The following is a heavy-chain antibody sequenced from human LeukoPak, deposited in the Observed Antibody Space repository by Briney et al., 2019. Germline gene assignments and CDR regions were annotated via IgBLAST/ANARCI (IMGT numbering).Heavy chain of an antibody. CDR2: INHSGST. D-gene: IGHD6-6*01. V-gene: IGHV4-34*01. J-gene: IGHJ4*02. CDR3: ARGTSIRTFDD. Sequence: SETLSPTCAVYGGSFSGYYWSWIRQPPGKRLEWIGEINHSGSTNYNPSLKSRVTISVDTSKNQFSLKLSSVTAADTAVYYCARGTSIRTFDDWGQGTLVTVSS. CDR1: GGSFSGYY.